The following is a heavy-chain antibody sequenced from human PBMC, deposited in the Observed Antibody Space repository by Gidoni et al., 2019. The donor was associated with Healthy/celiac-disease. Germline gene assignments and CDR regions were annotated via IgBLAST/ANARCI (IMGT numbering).Heavy chain of an antibody. Sequence: QLQLQESGPGLVKPSETLSLTFTVSGRSISSSSYYLGWIRQPPGKGLGWIGSIYYSGSTYYNPSPKSRVTISVDTSKNQFYLKLSSVTAADTAVYYCARLGNRGYVWGRPNYYGMDVWGQGTTVTVSS. V-gene: IGHV4-39*01. CDR1: GRSISSSSYY. CDR3: ARLGNRGYVWGRPNYYGMDV. CDR2: IYYSGST. J-gene: IGHJ6*02. D-gene: IGHD3-16*01.